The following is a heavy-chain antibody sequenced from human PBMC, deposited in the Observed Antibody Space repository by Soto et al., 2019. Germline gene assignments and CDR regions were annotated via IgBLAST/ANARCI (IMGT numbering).Heavy chain of an antibody. CDR2: IYYNGNT. CDR3: ARHGPLTNNWNQLNC. J-gene: IGHJ4*02. Sequence: QLQLQESGPGLVKPSETLSLTCTVSGGSISSSPYYWAWIRQPPGKGLQWIGNIYYNGNTFYNPSLRSRVNISIDTSKSQFSLGLSSVTASDTAVYYCARHGPLTNNWNQLNCWGQGTLVTVSS. CDR1: GGSISSSPYY. V-gene: IGHV4-39*01. D-gene: IGHD1-1*01.